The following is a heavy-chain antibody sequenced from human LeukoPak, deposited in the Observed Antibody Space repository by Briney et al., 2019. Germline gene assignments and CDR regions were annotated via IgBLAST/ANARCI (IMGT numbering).Heavy chain of an antibody. V-gene: IGHV3-33*01. CDR1: GFTFSSYG. CDR2: IWYDGSNK. D-gene: IGHD3-10*01. Sequence: AGGSLRLSCAAPGFTFSSYGMHWVRQAPGKGLEWVAVIWYDGSNKYYADSVKGRFTISRDNSKNTLYLQMNSLRAEDTAVYYCARDLRRYYGSGSYPDYWGQGTLVTVSS. J-gene: IGHJ4*02. CDR3: ARDLRRYYGSGSYPDY.